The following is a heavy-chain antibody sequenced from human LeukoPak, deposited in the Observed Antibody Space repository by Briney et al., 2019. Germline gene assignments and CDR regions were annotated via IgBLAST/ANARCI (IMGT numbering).Heavy chain of an antibody. D-gene: IGHD2-15*01. CDR1: GYTFTSYD. V-gene: IGHV1-8*01. Sequence: GASVKVSCKASGYTFTSYDINWVRQATGQGLECMGWMNPNSGNTGYAQKFQGRVTMTRNSSITTAYMELSSLRSEDTAVYYCARRDGRCSDGSCYYPDYWGQGTLVTVSS. CDR2: MNPNSGNT. CDR3: ARRDGRCSDGSCYYPDY. J-gene: IGHJ4*02.